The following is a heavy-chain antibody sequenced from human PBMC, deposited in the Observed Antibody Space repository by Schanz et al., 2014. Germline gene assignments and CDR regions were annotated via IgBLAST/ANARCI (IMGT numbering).Heavy chain of an antibody. CDR2: VPFDGSQK. CDR1: GFTFSTHA. CDR3: AREFSNDNVLVIGAVSYHCGQQLLNDV. Sequence: ASGFTFSTHALHWVRQAPGKGLEWVAFVPFDGSQKFYADSVKVRFTISRDNSKNTVYLYMNRYRPGYTDVYSCAREFSNDNVLVIGAVSYHCGQQLLNDV. J-gene: IGHJ6*01. V-gene: IGHV3-30*04. D-gene: IGHD2-8*02.